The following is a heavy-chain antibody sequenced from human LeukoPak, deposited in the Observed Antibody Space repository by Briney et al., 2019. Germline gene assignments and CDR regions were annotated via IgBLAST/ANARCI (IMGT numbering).Heavy chain of an antibody. V-gene: IGHV4-59*01. CDR2: IYYSVST. CDR1: GGSISSYY. Sequence: NPSESLSLTCTVSGGSISSYYWSWIRQPPGKGLEWIGYIYYSVSTNYNPSLKSRVTISVDTSKNQFSLKLSSVTAADTAVYYCARDARETDYFDYWGQGTLVTVSS. J-gene: IGHJ4*02. D-gene: IGHD1-1*01. CDR3: ARDARETDYFDY.